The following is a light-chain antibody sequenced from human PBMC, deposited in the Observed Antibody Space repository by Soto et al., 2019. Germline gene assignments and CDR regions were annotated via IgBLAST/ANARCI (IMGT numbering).Light chain of an antibody. V-gene: IGLV2-14*01. CDR2: DVS. CDR3: SAFTGTTDV. Sequence: QSALTQPASVSGSPGQSITISCTGSSSDVGGNKYVSWYQQYPGKAPKLMICDVSNRPSGVSNRFSGSKSGNTASLTISGLQAEDEADYYCSAFTGTTDVFGTGTKVTVL. CDR1: SSDVGGNKY. J-gene: IGLJ1*01.